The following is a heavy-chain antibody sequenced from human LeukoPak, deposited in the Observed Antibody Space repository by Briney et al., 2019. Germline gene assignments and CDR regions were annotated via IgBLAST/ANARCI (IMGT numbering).Heavy chain of an antibody. V-gene: IGHV3-21*01. CDR1: GFTFSSYS. CDR3: ARVGPIAAAGT. D-gene: IGHD6-13*01. Sequence: SGGSLRLSCAASGFTFSSYSMNWVRQAPGKGLEWVSSISSSSSYIYYADSVKGRFTISRGNAKNSLYLQMNSLRAEDTAVYYCARVGPIAAAGTWGQGTLVTVSS. J-gene: IGHJ4*02. CDR2: ISSSSSYI.